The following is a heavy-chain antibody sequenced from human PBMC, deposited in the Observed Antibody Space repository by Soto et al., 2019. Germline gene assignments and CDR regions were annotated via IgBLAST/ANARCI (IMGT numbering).Heavy chain of an antibody. CDR3: TKKNPHGGSNKACFDP. V-gene: IGHV1-69*01. D-gene: IGHD6-25*01. CDR1: GGTFVSSA. CDR2: IIPIFRST. Sequence: QVQLLQSGAELREPGSSVRISCTPSGGTFVSSAFAWVRQAPGGKLEWMGGIIPIFRSTTYAEKFLGRLTSRAAASSRTAYMELTNLTFPDTAVYFSTKKNPHGGSNKACFDPWGQGTLVTVST. J-gene: IGHJ5*02.